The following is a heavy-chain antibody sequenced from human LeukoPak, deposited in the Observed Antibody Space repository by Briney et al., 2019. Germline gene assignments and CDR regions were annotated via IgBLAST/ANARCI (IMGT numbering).Heavy chain of an antibody. CDR1: GYTFTSYD. CDR2: MYPNSGNT. CDR3: ARGHQWELLRRVNWFDP. D-gene: IGHD1-26*01. V-gene: IGHV1-8*01. Sequence: ASVKVSCKASGYTFTSYDINWVRQATGQGLEWMGWMYPNSGNTGYAQKFQGRVTMTRNTSISTAYMELSSLRSEDTAVYYCARGHQWELLRRVNWFDPWGQGTLVTVSS. J-gene: IGHJ5*02.